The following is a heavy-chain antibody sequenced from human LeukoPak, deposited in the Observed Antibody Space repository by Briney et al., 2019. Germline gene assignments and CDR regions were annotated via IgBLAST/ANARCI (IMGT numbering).Heavy chain of an antibody. D-gene: IGHD1-26*01. V-gene: IGHV4-61*02. CDR1: GGSISSGSYY. CDR3: AREVVGAFDAFDI. CDR2: IYTSGST. Sequence: SETLSLTCTVSGGSISSGSYYWSWIRQPAGKGLEWIGRIYTSGSTNYNPSLKSRVTISVDTSKNQFSLKLSSVTAADTAVYYCAREVVGAFDAFDIWGQGTMVTVSS. J-gene: IGHJ3*02.